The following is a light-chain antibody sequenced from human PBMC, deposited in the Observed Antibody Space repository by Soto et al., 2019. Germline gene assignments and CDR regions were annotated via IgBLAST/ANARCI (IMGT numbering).Light chain of an antibody. Sequence: QSALTQPASVSGSPGQSITISCTGTSSDVGGYNYVSWYQHHPGKAPKLMIYDVSNRPSGVSNRFSGSQSGNTASLTISGLQPEDEADYYCSSYTTSNTRQIVLGTGTKLTVL. V-gene: IGLV2-14*03. CDR3: SSYTTSNTRQIV. CDR1: SSDVGGYNY. CDR2: DVS. J-gene: IGLJ1*01.